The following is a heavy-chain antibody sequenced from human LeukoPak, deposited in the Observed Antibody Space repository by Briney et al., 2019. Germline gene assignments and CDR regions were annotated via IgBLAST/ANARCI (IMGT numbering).Heavy chain of an antibody. D-gene: IGHD3/OR15-3a*01. CDR1: GGSISSTNYY. V-gene: IGHV4-39*01. Sequence: SETLSLTCTVSGGSISSTNYYWGWIRQPPGEGLEWIGSIYYSGTTYYNPSLKSRVTISADTSKNQFSLKLASVTAGDTAVYYCAPPPAGLGGYFDYWGQGTLVTVSS. CDR2: IYYSGTT. J-gene: IGHJ4*02. CDR3: APPPAGLGGYFDY.